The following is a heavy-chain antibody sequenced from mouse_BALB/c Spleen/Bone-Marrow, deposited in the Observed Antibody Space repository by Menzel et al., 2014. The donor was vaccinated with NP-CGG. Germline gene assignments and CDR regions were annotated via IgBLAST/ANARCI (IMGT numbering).Heavy chain of an antibody. CDR1: GYTFTSYW. CDR2: VHPGNSDT. V-gene: IGHV1-5*01. J-gene: IGHJ2*01. CDR3: TRWGDYYDCYFDY. D-gene: IGHD2-4*01. Sequence: VQLQQSGTVLARPGASVKMSCRASGYTFTSYWMHWVKQRPGHGLEWIGAVHPGNSDTSYNQKFKGKAKLTAVTSTSTAYMELSSLTNEDSAVYYCTRWGDYYDCYFDYWGQGTTLTVSS.